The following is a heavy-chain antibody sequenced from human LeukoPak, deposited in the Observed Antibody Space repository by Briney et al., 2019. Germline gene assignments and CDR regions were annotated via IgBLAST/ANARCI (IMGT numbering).Heavy chain of an antibody. CDR3: ARWEKYSSSWDAFDI. V-gene: IGHV3-48*01. J-gene: IGHJ3*02. Sequence: PGGSLRLSCAASGFTFSGYSMNWVRQAPGKGLEWVSYISSSSSTIYYADSVKGRFTISRDNAKNSLYLQMNSLRAEDTAVYYCARWEKYSSSWDAFDIWGQGTMVTVSS. CDR2: ISSSSSTI. CDR1: GFTFSGYS. D-gene: IGHD6-13*01.